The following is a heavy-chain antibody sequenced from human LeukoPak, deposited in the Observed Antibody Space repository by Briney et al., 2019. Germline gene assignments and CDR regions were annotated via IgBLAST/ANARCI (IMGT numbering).Heavy chain of an antibody. Sequence: GASVKVSCKASGYTFTGYYMHWVRQAPGQGLEWMGWINPNSGGTNYAQKFQGRVTMTRDTSISTACMELSRLRSDDTAVYYCARVYVGSGSYYFFDYWGQGTLVTVSS. CDR3: ARVYVGSGSYYFFDY. CDR1: GYTFTGYY. CDR2: INPNSGGT. V-gene: IGHV1-2*02. D-gene: IGHD1-26*01. J-gene: IGHJ4*02.